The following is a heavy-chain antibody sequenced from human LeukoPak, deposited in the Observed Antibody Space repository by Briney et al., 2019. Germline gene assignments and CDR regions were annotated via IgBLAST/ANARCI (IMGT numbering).Heavy chain of an antibody. Sequence: SVKVSCKASGGTFSSYAISWVRQAPGQGLEWMGGIIPIFGTANYAQKFQGRVTITADKSTSTAYMELSSLRSEDTAVYYCARDLEGGSSGWTGFDYWGQGTLVTVSS. V-gene: IGHV1-69*06. J-gene: IGHJ4*02. D-gene: IGHD6-19*01. CDR1: GGTFSSYA. CDR3: ARDLEGGSSGWTGFDY. CDR2: IIPIFGTA.